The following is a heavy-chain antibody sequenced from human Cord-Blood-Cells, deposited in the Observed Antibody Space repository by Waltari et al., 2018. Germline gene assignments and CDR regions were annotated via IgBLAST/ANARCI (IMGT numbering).Heavy chain of an antibody. CDR1: GYSISSGYY. CDR2: IDHSGST. D-gene: IGHD3-10*01. V-gene: IGHV4-38-2*02. J-gene: IGHJ4*02. CDR3: AREAQNYGSGSYYDY. Sequence: QVQLQESGPGLVKPSETLSLTCAVSGYSISSGYYWGWIRQPPGKGLEWIGSIDHSGSTYYNPSLKSRVTISVDTSKNQFSLKLSSVTAADTAVYYCAREAQNYGSGSYYDYWGQGTLVTVSS.